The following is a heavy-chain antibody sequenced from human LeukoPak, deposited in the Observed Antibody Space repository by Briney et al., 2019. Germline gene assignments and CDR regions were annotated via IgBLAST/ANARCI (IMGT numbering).Heavy chain of an antibody. Sequence: PGGSLRLSCAASGFTFSSYGMSWVRQAPGKGLEWVAGITGSDYADHADSVKGRFTISRDNSKNTLYLQMNSLRAEDTGSYYCAKSRNFYYYFMEVSGRGTKVTISS. CDR2: ITGSDYA. CDR3: AKSRNFYYYFMEV. CDR1: GFTFSSYG. J-gene: IGHJ6*03. V-gene: IGHV3-23*01.